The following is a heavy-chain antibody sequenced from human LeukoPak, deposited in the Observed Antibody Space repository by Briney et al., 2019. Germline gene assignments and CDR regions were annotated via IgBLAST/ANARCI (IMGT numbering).Heavy chain of an antibody. Sequence: PSETLSLTCSVSGGSFDSKYWSCIRQPPGKGLEWIGYIYTSGSTNFNPSLRSRVAMSIDTSNNQFSLKVYSVTAADTAVYYCANYIRNDHYYMDVWGKGTTVIVSS. CDR3: ANYIRNDHYYMDV. CDR2: IYTSGST. CDR1: GGSFDSKY. D-gene: IGHD1-1*01. V-gene: IGHV4-4*09. J-gene: IGHJ6*03.